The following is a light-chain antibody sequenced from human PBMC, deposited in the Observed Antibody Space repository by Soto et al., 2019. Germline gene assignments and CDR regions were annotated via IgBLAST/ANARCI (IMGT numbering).Light chain of an antibody. CDR2: DAS. CDR3: QQYGSSPFT. CDR1: QSVSSSY. Sequence: PGERATLSCRASQSVSSSYLAWYQQKPGQAPRLLIYDASSRATGIPDMFSGSGSGTDFALTISRLEPEDCAVYYCQQYGSSPFTFGPGTKVDIK. V-gene: IGKV3-20*01. J-gene: IGKJ3*01.